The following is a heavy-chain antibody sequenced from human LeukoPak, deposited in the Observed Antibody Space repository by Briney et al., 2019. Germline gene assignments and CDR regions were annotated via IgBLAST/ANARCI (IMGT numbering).Heavy chain of an antibody. CDR1: GFTFSNAW. J-gene: IGHJ5*02. CDR3: NPKRGGGGGYNCFAP. CDR2: IKSKTDGGTT. D-gene: IGHD1-14*01. V-gene: IGHV3-15*01. Sequence: PGGSLRLSCAASGFTFSNAWMSWVRQAPGKGLEWVGRIKSKTDGGTTDYAAPVKGRFTISRDDSENTLHLQMNSLKTEDTAVYYCNPKRGGGGGYNCFAPGGKGPLVIVPS.